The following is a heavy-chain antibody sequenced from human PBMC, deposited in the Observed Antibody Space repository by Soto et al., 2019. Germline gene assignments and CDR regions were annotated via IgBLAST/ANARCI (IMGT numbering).Heavy chain of an antibody. CDR1: GGTFSSYA. D-gene: IGHD2-8*01. J-gene: IGHJ6*02. CDR2: IIPIFGTA. Sequence: SVKVSCKASGGTFSSYAISWVRQAPGQGLEWMGGIIPIFGTANYAQKFQGRVTITADESTSTAYMELSSLRSEDTAVYYCARGPDLMYDYYGMDVWGQGTTVTVSS. V-gene: IGHV1-69*13. CDR3: ARGPDLMYDYYGMDV.